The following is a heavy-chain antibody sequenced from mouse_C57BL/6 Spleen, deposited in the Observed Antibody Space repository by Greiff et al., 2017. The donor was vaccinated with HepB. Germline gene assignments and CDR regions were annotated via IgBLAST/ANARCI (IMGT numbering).Heavy chain of an antibody. Sequence: VQLQQPGAELVRPGSSVKLSCKASGYTFTSYWMDWVKQRPGQGLEWIGNIYPSDSETHYNQKFKDKATLTVDKSSSTASMQLSSLTSEDSAVYYCARGASSGPFAYWGQGTLVTVSA. D-gene: IGHD3-2*02. V-gene: IGHV1-61*01. CDR1: GYTFTSYW. J-gene: IGHJ3*01. CDR3: ARGASSGPFAY. CDR2: IYPSDSET.